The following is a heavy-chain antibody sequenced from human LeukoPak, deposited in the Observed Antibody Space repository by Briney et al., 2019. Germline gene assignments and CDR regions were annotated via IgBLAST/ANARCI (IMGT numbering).Heavy chain of an antibody. CDR2: INWNGGST. J-gene: IGHJ4*02. D-gene: IGHD2-2*01. Sequence: GGSLRLSCAAPGFTFGDYDMSWVRQPPGKGLEWVGGINWNGGSTGYADSVKGRFTISRDNAKNSLYLQMNSLRAEDTALYYCASVKRKEDQLLALDYWGQGTLVTVSS. CDR3: ASVKRKEDQLLALDY. V-gene: IGHV3-20*04. CDR1: GFTFGDYD.